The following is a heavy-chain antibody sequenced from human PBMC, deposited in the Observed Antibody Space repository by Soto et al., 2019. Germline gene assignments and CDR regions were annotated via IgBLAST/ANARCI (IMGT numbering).Heavy chain of an antibody. D-gene: IGHD6-19*01. J-gene: IGHJ4*02. V-gene: IGHV2-70*04. Sequence: FGPTLVNPTQTLTLTCTFSGFSLSTSGMRVSWIRQPPGKALEWLARIDWDDDKFYSTSLKTRLTISKDTSKNQVVLTMTNMDPVDTATYYCARHSSGCLDYWGQGTLVTVSS. CDR3: ARHSSGCLDY. CDR1: GFSLSTSGMR. CDR2: IDWDDDK.